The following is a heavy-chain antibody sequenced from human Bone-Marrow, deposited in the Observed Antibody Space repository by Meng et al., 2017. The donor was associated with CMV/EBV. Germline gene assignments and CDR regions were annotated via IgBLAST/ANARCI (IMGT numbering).Heavy chain of an antibody. CDR1: GGSISSYY. CDR3: ARAGLRSGYYFFEDYYYYYGMDV. CDR2: IYYSGST. D-gene: IGHD3-3*01. V-gene: IGHV4-59*01. Sequence: SETLSLTCTVSGGSISSYYWSWIRQPPGKGLEWIGYIYYSGSTNYNPSLKSRVTISVGTSKNQFSLKLSSVTAADTAVYYCARAGLRSGYYFFEDYYYYYGMDVWGQGTTVTVSS. J-gene: IGHJ6*01.